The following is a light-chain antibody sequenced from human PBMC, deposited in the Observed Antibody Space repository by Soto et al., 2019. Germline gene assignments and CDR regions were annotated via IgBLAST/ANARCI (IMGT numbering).Light chain of an antibody. J-gene: IGKJ2*01. CDR2: GAS. V-gene: IGKV3-15*01. CDR3: QQYYNCPPKQYT. Sequence: EIVMTQSPATLSVSPGERATLSCRASQSVSSNLAWYQHKPGQAPRLLIYGASTRATGIPARFSASGSGTEFPLTIISLQSEDFAVYYCQQYYNCPPKQYTFGRGTMLEIK. CDR1: QSVSSN.